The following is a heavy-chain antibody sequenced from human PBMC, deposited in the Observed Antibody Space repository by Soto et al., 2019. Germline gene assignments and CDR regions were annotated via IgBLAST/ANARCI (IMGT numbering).Heavy chain of an antibody. CDR2: IYYSGST. CDR1: GGSISSGDYY. Sequence: SETLSLTCTVSGGSISSGDYYWSWIRQPPGKGLEWSGYIYYSGSTYYNPSLKIRVTISVDTSKNQFYLKLRSVTAADTAVYYCATVEQRLGLFDTWGQGSLVTVCS. V-gene: IGHV4-30-4*01. D-gene: IGHD6-19*01. CDR3: ATVEQRLGLFDT. J-gene: IGHJ5*02.